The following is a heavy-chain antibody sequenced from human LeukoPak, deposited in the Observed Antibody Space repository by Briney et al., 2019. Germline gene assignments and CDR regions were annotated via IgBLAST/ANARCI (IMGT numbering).Heavy chain of an antibody. Sequence: ASVKVSCKTSGYTFTGYYMHWVRQAPGQGLESMGWINPNSGGTNYAQKFQGRVTITADESTSTAYMELSSLRSEDTAVYYCAREKVVSGYYDNYYYYYMDVWGKGTTVTISS. V-gene: IGHV1-2*02. D-gene: IGHD3-3*01. CDR1: GYTFTGYY. CDR3: AREKVVSGYYDNYYYYYMDV. J-gene: IGHJ6*03. CDR2: INPNSGGT.